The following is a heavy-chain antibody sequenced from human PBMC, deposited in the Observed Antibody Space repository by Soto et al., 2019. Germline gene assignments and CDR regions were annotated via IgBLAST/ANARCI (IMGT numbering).Heavy chain of an antibody. V-gene: IGHV1-46*01. Sequence: EASVKVSSKESGYAFTSYYMQWVRQAPGQGLGWMGIINPSGGSTSYAQKFQGRFTISRDNSKNTLYLQMNSQRAEETAVYYCARDFVEQLRYYYYGMDVWGQGTTVTVSS. CDR1: GYAFTSYY. CDR2: INPSGGST. J-gene: IGHJ6*02. CDR3: ARDFVEQLRYYYYGMDV. D-gene: IGHD6-6*01.